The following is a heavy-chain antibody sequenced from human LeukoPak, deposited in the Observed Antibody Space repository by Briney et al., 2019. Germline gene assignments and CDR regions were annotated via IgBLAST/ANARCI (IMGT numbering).Heavy chain of an antibody. J-gene: IGHJ4*02. CDR2: ISYDGSNK. CDR1: GFIFSNYG. D-gene: IGHD3-3*01. Sequence: GGSLRLSCAASGFIFSNYGMNWVRQAPGKGLKWVAVISYDGSNKYYADSVKGRFTISRDNSKNTLYLQMTSLRAEDTAVYYCANGGRIFGVVTPLVGWGQGTLVTVSS. CDR3: ANGGRIFGVVTPLVG. V-gene: IGHV3-30*18.